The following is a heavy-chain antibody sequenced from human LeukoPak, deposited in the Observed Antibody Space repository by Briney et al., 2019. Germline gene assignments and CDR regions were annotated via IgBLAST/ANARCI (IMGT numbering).Heavy chain of an antibody. Sequence: SETLSLTCAVYDGSFSCYYWSWIRQPPGKGLECIGEINHSGSTNYNPSLKSRVTISVDTSKNQFSLKLSSVTAADTAVYYCARRLGTSSWLDYWGQGTLVTVSS. CDR3: ARRLGTSSWLDY. CDR2: INHSGST. V-gene: IGHV4-34*01. J-gene: IGHJ4*02. D-gene: IGHD6-13*01. CDR1: DGSFSCYY.